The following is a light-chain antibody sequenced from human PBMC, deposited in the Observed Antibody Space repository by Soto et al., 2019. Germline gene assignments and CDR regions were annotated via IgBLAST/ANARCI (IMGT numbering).Light chain of an antibody. J-gene: IGKJ1*01. CDR1: QSVSSN. Sequence: EIVMTQSPATLSVSPGERATLSCRASQSVSSNIDWYQQKPCQAPRLLVYGASTRANGIPARFSGSGSGTEFSLTISRLQSEDFAVYYCQQYNNWSWTFGQGTKLEIK. V-gene: IGKV3-15*01. CDR2: GAS. CDR3: QQYNNWSWT.